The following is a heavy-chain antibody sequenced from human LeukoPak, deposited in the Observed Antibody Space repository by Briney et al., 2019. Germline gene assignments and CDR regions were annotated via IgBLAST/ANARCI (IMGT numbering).Heavy chain of an antibody. CDR2: IYHSGST. CDR1: GGSFSGYY. J-gene: IGHJ3*02. D-gene: IGHD6-13*01. CDR3: ARARPTSGYSSSWYLAFDI. Sequence: SETLSLTCAVYGGSFSGYYWSWIRQPPGKGLEWIGEIYHSGSTNYNPSLKSRVTISVDKSKDQFSLKLSSVTAADTAVYYCARARPTSGYSSSWYLAFDIWGQGTMVTVSS. V-gene: IGHV4-34*01.